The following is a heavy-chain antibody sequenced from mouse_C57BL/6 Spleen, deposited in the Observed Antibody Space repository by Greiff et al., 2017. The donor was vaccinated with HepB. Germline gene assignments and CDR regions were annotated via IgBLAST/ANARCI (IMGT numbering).Heavy chain of an antibody. J-gene: IGHJ1*03. CDR1: GYAFSSSW. D-gene: IGHD1-1*01. CDR2: IYPGDGDT. CDR3: ARSGSSPWYFDV. V-gene: IGHV1-82*01. Sequence: QVHVKQSGPELVKPGASVKISCKASGYAFSSSWMNWVKQRPGKGLEWIGRIYPGDGDTNYNGKFKGKATLTADKSSSTAYMQLSSLTSEDSAVYFCARSGSSPWYFDVWGTGTTVTVSS.